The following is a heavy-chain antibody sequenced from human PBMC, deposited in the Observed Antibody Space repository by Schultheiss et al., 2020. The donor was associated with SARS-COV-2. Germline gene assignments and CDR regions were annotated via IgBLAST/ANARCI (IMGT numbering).Heavy chain of an antibody. CDR3: ARERRPTYYYDSSGYPTSHYGMDV. V-gene: IGHV3-30*03. Sequence: GGSLRLSCAASGFTFSSYGMHWVRQAPGKGLEWVAVISYDGSNKYYADSVKGRFTISRDNSKNTLYLQMNSLRAEDTAVYYCARERRPTYYYDSSGYPTSHYGMDVWGQGTTVTVSS. CDR2: ISYDGSNK. CDR1: GFTFSSYG. D-gene: IGHD3-22*01. J-gene: IGHJ6*02.